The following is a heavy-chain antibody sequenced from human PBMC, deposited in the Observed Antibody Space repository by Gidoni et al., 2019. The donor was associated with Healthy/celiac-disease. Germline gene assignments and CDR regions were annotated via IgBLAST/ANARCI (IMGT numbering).Heavy chain of an antibody. CDR3: ARDMITFGGVIPYGMDV. J-gene: IGHJ6*02. CDR2: IYRGGST. Sequence: VQLVESGGGLVQPGESLRLSCAASGFTVSSNYMSWVRQAPGQGLEWVSVIYRGGSTYYADSVKGRFTMSRDNSKNTLYLQMNSLRAEDTAVYYCARDMITFGGVIPYGMDVWGQGTTVTVSS. V-gene: IGHV3-66*01. CDR1: GFTVSSNY. D-gene: IGHD3-16*02.